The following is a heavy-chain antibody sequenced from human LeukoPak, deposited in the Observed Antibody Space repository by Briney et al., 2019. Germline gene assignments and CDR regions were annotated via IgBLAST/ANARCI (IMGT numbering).Heavy chain of an antibody. D-gene: IGHD2-21*01. Sequence: ASVKVSCKASGGTFSSYAISWVRQAPGQGLEWMGGIIPIFGTANYAQKFQGRVTITTDESTSTAYMELSSLRSEDTAVYYCARAVTSAYCGGDCYGSFDYWGQGTLVTVSS. J-gene: IGHJ4*02. V-gene: IGHV1-69*05. CDR1: GGTFSSYA. CDR3: ARAVTSAYCGGDCYGSFDY. CDR2: IIPIFGTA.